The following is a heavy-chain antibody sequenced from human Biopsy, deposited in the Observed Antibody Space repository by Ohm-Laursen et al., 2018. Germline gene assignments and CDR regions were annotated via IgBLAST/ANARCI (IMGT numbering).Heavy chain of an antibody. CDR1: GDSVTKYY. D-gene: IGHD4-11*01. V-gene: IGHV4-59*02. Sequence: TLSLTCTVSGDSVTKYYWSWIRQPPGKGLEWIGHIYYSVMTNYNPSLQSRVSISVDTSRNQVSLTLSSVTGADPAVYYCARDSGILNYGNFQFLPYHGQDVRGHGDKVPVPS. CDR3: ARDSGILNYGNFQFLPYHGQDV. CDR2: IYYSVMT. J-gene: IGHJ6*02.